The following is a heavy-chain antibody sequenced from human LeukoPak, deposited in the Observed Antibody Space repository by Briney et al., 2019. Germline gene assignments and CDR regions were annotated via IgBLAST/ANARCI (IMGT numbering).Heavy chain of an antibody. Sequence: PSQTLSLTFTVSGGSISSGGYYWSWIRQPPGKGLEWIGCIYDRGPAHYNPSLKSRFTISVDWPKNQFFLNVTSLTAADTAVYYCARSRQASGLFSSWGQGTLVVVSS. CDR2: IYDRGPA. V-gene: IGHV4-30-2*01. CDR3: ARSRQASGLFSS. D-gene: IGHD3-10*01. CDR1: GGSISSGGYY. J-gene: IGHJ5*02.